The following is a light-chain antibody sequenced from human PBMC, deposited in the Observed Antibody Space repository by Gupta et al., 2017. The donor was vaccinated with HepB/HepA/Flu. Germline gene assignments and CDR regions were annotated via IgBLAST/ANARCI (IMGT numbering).Light chain of an antibody. Sequence: DIVMNLSPAYLAVSLGERATINCKSSQSVLYSSNNKNYLAWYQQKPGQPPKVLIYWASIRESGVPDRVSGSGTGTDFTLTISSLQAEDVAVYYCQQYYSIPRTFGQGTKVEIK. CDR3: QQYYSIPRT. CDR2: WAS. CDR1: QSVLYSSNNKNY. J-gene: IGKJ1*01. V-gene: IGKV4-1*01.